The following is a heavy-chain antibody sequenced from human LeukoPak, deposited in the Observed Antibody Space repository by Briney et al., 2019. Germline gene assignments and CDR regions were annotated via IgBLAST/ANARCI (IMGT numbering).Heavy chain of an antibody. J-gene: IGHJ6*03. CDR2: IYYSGST. V-gene: IGHV4-59*01. CDR3: ARVAGSSSLYYYYYMDV. Sequence: SETLSLTCTVSGRSISSYYWSWIRQPPGKGLEWIGYIYYSGSTNYNPSLKSRVTISVDTSKNQFSLKLSSVTAADTAVYYCARVAGSSSLYYYYYMDVWGKGTTVTVSS. D-gene: IGHD6-6*01. CDR1: GRSISSYY.